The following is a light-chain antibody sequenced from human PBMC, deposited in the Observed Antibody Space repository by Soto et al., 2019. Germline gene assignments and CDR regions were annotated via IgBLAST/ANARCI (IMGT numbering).Light chain of an antibody. CDR3: SSYTSSSNYV. J-gene: IGLJ1*01. Sequence: QSALTQPASVSGSPGQSITISCTGTSSDVRGYNYVSWYQQHPGKAPKLMIYEVSNRPSGVSNRFSGSKSGNTASLTISGLQAEDEADYYCSSYTSSSNYVFGTGTKLTVL. CDR2: EVS. CDR1: SSDVRGYNY. V-gene: IGLV2-14*01.